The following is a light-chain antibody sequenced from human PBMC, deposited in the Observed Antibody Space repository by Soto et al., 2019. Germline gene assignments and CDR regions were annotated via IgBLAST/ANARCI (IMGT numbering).Light chain of an antibody. V-gene: IGLV2-14*03. CDR1: DSDIGGYDY. J-gene: IGLJ2*01. Sequence: QSALTQPGSVSGSPGQSIAISCTGTDSDIGGYDYVSWYQQHPGKAPKLMLYDVNNRPSGVSNRFSGSKSGNTASLTISGLQAEDEATYYCGSFTTSTTEVFGGGTKLTVL. CDR2: DVN. CDR3: GSFTTSTTEV.